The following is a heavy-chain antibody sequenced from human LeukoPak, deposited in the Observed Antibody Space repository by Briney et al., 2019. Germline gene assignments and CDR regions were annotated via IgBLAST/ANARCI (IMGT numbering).Heavy chain of an antibody. J-gene: IGHJ5*02. Sequence: SETLSLNCAVSGYSITSSYYWSWIRQPAGKGLEWIGRIYTSGSTNYNPSLKSRVTMSVDTSKNQFSLKLSSVTAADTAVYYCARANRYNWNYAFWFDPWGQGTLVTVSS. D-gene: IGHD1-7*01. CDR2: IYTSGST. CDR1: GYSITSSYY. V-gene: IGHV4-4*07. CDR3: ARANRYNWNYAFWFDP.